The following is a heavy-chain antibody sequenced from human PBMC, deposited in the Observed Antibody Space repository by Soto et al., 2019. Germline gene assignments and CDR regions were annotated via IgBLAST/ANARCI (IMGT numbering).Heavy chain of an antibody. Sequence: ASVKVSCKGAGYTFSNYYMHWVRQAPGQGLEWMGIINPSGDSTSYAQEFQGRVTMTRETSTSTLYMELSSLRSEDTAVYYCASATRSGSPHFDHWRQGTLVTVSS. CDR3: ASATRSGSPHFDH. CDR2: INPSGDST. V-gene: IGHV1-46*01. D-gene: IGHD5-12*01. J-gene: IGHJ4*02. CDR1: GYTFSNYY.